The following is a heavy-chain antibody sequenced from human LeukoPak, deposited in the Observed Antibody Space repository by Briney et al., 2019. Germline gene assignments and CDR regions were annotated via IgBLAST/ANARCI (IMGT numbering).Heavy chain of an antibody. CDR2: IYYSGST. CDR1: GGSISSYY. CDR3: ARDQRRTTVTFLYNYYYGLDV. D-gene: IGHD4-17*01. V-gene: IGHV4-59*01. J-gene: IGHJ6*02. Sequence: PSETLSLTCTVSGGSISSYYWSWIRQPPGKGLEWIGYIYYSGSTNYNPSLKSRVTVSVDTSNNQFSLKLSSVTAADTAVYYCARDQRRTTVTFLYNYYYGLDVWGQGTTVTVSS.